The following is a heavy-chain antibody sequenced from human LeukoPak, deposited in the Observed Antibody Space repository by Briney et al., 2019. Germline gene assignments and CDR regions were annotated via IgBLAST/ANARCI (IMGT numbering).Heavy chain of an antibody. Sequence: EQSLQISCQGFGYPFTTSWIGWVRQLPGKGLEWTAIIYAGNSDAKYSPSFQGQVSISTDRSISTAYLHWSSLKASDTAIYYCAIINHPDGRVYWGQETLVTVSS. J-gene: IGHJ4*02. CDR1: GYPFTTSW. CDR3: AIINHPDGRVY. V-gene: IGHV5-51*01. D-gene: IGHD5-24*01. CDR2: IYAGNSDA.